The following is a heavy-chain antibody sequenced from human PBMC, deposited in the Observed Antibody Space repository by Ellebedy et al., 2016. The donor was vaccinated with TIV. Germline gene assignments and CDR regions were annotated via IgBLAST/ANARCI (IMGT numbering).Heavy chain of an antibody. Sequence: SETLSLICAVSGGSLSDNYWTWIRQPPGKGLEWIGYLYYTGSTNYNPSLKSRVTISVNTPRNQFSLKLSSVTAADTAVYYCVSSASMDAFDLWGQGTMVTVSS. J-gene: IGHJ3*01. CDR2: LYYTGST. CDR1: GGSLSDNY. D-gene: IGHD3-16*01. CDR3: VSSASMDAFDL. V-gene: IGHV4-59*01.